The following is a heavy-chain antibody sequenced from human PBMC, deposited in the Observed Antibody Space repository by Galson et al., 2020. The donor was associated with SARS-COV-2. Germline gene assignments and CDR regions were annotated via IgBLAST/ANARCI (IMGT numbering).Heavy chain of an antibody. CDR2: INQDGSEK. CDR3: ARRTYYYDSSGYSNAFDI. D-gene: IGHD3-22*01. CDR1: GFTFSTYW. V-gene: IGHV3-7*03. Sequence: SCAASGFTFSTYWMTWVRQAPGKGLEWVANINQDGSEKYYVDSVRGRFTISRDTAKNSLYLQMNSLRAEDTAVYYCARRTYYYDSSGYSNAFDIWGQGTMVTVSS. J-gene: IGHJ3*02.